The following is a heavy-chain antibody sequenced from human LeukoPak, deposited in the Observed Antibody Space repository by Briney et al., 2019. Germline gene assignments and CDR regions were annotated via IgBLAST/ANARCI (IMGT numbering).Heavy chain of an antibody. CDR3: ASRRRYYYDSTADY. D-gene: IGHD3-22*01. CDR2: IKQDGSEK. CDR1: GFTFSSYW. J-gene: IGHJ4*02. Sequence: PGGSLRLSCAASGFTFSSYWMSWVRQAPGKGLEWVANIKQDGSEKYYVDSVRGRFTVSRDNAKNSLYLQMNSLRAEDTAVYYCASRRRYYYDSTADYWGQGTLVTVSS. V-gene: IGHV3-7*01.